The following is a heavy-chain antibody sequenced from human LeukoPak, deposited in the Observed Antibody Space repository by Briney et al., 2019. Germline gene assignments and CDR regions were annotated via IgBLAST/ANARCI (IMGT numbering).Heavy chain of an antibody. CDR2: IYTSGLT. CDR1: GDSISSGSYY. CDR3: AREGIAAGDAFDI. V-gene: IGHV4-61*02. D-gene: IGHD6-13*01. J-gene: IGHJ3*02. Sequence: SQTLSLTCTVSGDSISSGSYYWSWIRQPAGKGLEWIGRIYTSGLTNYNPSLKSRVIISLDTSKNQFSLRLSSVTAADTAAYYCAREGIAAGDAFDIWGQGTMVTVSS.